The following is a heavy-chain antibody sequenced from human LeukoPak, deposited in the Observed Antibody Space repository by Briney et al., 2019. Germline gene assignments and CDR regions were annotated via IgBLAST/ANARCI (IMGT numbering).Heavy chain of an antibody. J-gene: IGHJ2*01. CDR3: ARGVLGPYYFDL. CDR2: INHSGST. V-gene: IGHV4-34*01. CDR1: GGSFSGYY. D-gene: IGHD7-27*01. Sequence: SETLSLTCAVYGGSFSGYYWSWIRQPPGKGLEWIGEINHSGSTNYNPSLKSRVTISVDTSKNQFSLKPSSVTAADTAVYYCARGVLGPYYFDLWGRGTLVTVSS.